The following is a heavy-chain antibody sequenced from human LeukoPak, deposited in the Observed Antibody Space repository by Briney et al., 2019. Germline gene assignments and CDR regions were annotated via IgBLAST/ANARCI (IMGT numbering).Heavy chain of an antibody. J-gene: IGHJ4*02. CDR3: ARAISPYYDSSGYYPRGAKILDY. CDR2: INHSGST. CDR1: GGSFSGYY. D-gene: IGHD3-22*01. V-gene: IGHV4-34*01. Sequence: ASETLSLTWAVYGGSFSGYYWSWIRQPPGKGLEWIGEINHSGSTNYNPSLKSRVTISVDTSKNQFSLKLSSVTAADTAVYYCARAISPYYDSSGYYPRGAKILDYWGQGTLVTVSS.